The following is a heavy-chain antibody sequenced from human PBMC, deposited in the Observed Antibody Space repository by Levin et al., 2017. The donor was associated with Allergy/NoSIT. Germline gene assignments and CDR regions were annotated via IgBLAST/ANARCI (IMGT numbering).Heavy chain of an antibody. D-gene: IGHD3-16*02. Sequence: GESLKISCAASGFTFSSYGMHWVRQAPGKGLEWVAVISYDGSNKYYADSVKGRFTISRDNSKNTLYLQMNSLRAEDTAVYYCAKDYREGGFDPWGQGTLVTVSS. V-gene: IGHV3-30*18. CDR3: AKDYREGGFDP. CDR1: GFTFSSYG. CDR2: ISYDGSNK. J-gene: IGHJ5*02.